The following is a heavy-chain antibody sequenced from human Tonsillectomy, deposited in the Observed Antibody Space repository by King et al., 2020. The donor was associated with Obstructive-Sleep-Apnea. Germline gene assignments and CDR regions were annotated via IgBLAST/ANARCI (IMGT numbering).Heavy chain of an antibody. J-gene: IGHJ6*02. CDR1: GGSISSGGYS. V-gene: IGHV4-30-4*07. CDR2: IYYSGST. Sequence: QLQESGPGLVKPSQTLSLTCAVSGGSISSGGYSWSWIRQPPGKGLEWIGYIYYSGSTYYNPSLKSRVTISVDTSKNQFSLKLSSVTAADTAVYYCAREGYYYGSGSKMAVYGMDVWGQGTTVTVSS. D-gene: IGHD3-10*01. CDR3: AREGYYYGSGSKMAVYGMDV.